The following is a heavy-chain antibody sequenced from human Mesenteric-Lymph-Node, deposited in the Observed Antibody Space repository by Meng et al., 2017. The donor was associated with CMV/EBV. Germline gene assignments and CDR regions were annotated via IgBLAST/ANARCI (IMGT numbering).Heavy chain of an antibody. CDR1: GYTFTSYW. D-gene: IGHD6-6*01. CDR2: IYPGDSDT. V-gene: IGHV5-51*01. CDR3: ARHPQYSTSSSRFDP. J-gene: IGHJ5*02. Sequence: KVSCQGSGYTFTSYWIGWVRQMPGKGLEWMGIIYPGDSDTRYSPSFHGQVTISADKSINTAYLQWSSLKASDTAMYYCARHPQYSTSSSRFDPWGQGTLVTVSS.